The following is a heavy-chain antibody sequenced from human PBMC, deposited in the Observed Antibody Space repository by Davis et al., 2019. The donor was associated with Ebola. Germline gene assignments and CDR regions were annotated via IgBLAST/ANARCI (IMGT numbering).Heavy chain of an antibody. CDR2: ISWNSRSI. Sequence: LSLTCTVSGGSISSYYWSWVRQAPGKGLEWVSGISWNSRSIAYADSVKGRFTISRDSAETSLYLQMNSLRAEDTAVYYCARYRSDVQFDYWGQGTLVTVSS. V-gene: IGHV3-9*01. D-gene: IGHD3-10*02. CDR1: GGSISSYY. CDR3: ARYRSDVQFDY. J-gene: IGHJ4*02.